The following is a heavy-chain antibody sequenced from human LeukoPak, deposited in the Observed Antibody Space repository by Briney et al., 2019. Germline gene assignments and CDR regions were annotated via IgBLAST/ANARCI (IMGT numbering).Heavy chain of an antibody. J-gene: IGHJ4*02. D-gene: IGHD3-16*02. CDR2: INHSGST. V-gene: IGHV4-34*01. CDR3: ARGSTYYDYVWGSYRPSYYFDY. CDR1: GGSFSGYY. Sequence: SETLSLTCAVYGGSFSGYYWSWIRQPPGKGLEWIGEINHSGSTNYNPSLKSRVTISVDTSKNQFSLKLSSVTAADPAVYYCARGSTYYDYVWGSYRPSYYFDYWGQGTLVTVSS.